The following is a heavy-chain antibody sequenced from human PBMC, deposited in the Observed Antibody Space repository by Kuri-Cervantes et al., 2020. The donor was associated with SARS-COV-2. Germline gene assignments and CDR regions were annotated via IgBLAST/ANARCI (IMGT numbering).Heavy chain of an antibody. CDR2: IYYSGST. Sequence: SETLSLTCIVSGGSISSYYWSWIRQPPGKGLEWIGYIYYSGSTNYNPSLKSRVTISVDTSKTQFSLKLSSVTAADTAVYFCAKGWDYYGGSSFDWWGQGTVVTVSS. D-gene: IGHD4-23*01. J-gene: IGHJ4*02. CDR3: AKGWDYYGGSSFDW. V-gene: IGHV4-59*01. CDR1: GGSISSYY.